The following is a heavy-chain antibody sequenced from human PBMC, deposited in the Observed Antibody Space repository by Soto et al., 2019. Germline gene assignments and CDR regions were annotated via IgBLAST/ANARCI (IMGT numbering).Heavy chain of an antibody. CDR2: ISGNGAGA. D-gene: IGHD6-25*01. Sequence: GGSLRLSCAASGFTFSSYSMNWVRQAPGKGLEWVSSISGNGAGAYYADSVKGRLTISRDNSKNTLHLQMNSLRVEDTAVYYCAKSLYTSGWYLDYWGQGTLVTVSS. CDR3: AKSLYTSGWYLDY. J-gene: IGHJ4*02. CDR1: GFTFSSYS. V-gene: IGHV3-23*01.